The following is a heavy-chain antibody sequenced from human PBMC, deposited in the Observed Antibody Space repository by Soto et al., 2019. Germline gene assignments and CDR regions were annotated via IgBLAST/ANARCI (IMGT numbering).Heavy chain of an antibody. V-gene: IGHV3-64*02. D-gene: IGHD3-22*01. CDR1: GFTFSSYN. CDR2: ISRSGART. CDR3: ARARFSSGQFCYFAY. J-gene: IGHJ4*02. Sequence: VQLVESVAGLVQPGGSLRLSGAASGFTFSSYNIHWIRQAPGKGLEFVSAISRSGARTYYADSVKGRFTITRDNSKNPVWRQVGSLTDEAMAVNYSARARFSSGQFCYFAYWGWGAPVSVSS.